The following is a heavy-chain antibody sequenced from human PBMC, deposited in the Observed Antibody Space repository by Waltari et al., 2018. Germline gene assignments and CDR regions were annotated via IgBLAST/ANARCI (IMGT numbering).Heavy chain of an antibody. CDR1: GVIVSNNY. CDR3: TSDHGLSWPLD. V-gene: IGHV3-53*01. D-gene: IGHD6-13*01. Sequence: EVHLVESGGGLVHPGDSVRLSCAASGVIVSNNYMSWVRQPPGKGLELVSVIYRGGETYYADSVKGRFTISRDNSKNTLDLQMNNVRAEDTAVYYCTSDHGLSWPLDWGQGTMVTVSS. J-gene: IGHJ4*02. CDR2: IYRGGET.